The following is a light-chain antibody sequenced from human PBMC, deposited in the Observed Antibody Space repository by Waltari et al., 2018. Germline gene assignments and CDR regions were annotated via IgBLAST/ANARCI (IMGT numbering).Light chain of an antibody. V-gene: IGLV1-44*01. CDR3: AAWDNTLSGPS. CDR1: SSNIGSNT. J-gene: IGLJ3*02. Sequence: QSVVTQPPSASGTPGQRVTISCSGRSSNIGSNTVNWYQQFPGRAPKLLIYRNKQRPSGAPDRFSGSKSGTSASLAISGLQSEDEADYYCAAWDNTLSGPSFGGGTKVTVL. CDR2: RNK.